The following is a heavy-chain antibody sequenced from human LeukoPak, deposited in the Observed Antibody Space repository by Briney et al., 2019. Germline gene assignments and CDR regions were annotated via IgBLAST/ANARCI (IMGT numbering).Heavy chain of an antibody. Sequence: SETLSLTCTVSGGSISSYYWSWIRQPPGKGLEWIGYIYYSGSTNYNPSLKSRVTISVDTSKNQFSLKLSSVTAADTAVYYCARYKTVYCSGGSCYSGGDNWFDPWGQGTLVTVSS. J-gene: IGHJ5*02. V-gene: IGHV4-59*01. CDR2: IYYSGST. CDR3: ARYKTVYCSGGSCYSGGDNWFDP. CDR1: GGSISSYY. D-gene: IGHD2-15*01.